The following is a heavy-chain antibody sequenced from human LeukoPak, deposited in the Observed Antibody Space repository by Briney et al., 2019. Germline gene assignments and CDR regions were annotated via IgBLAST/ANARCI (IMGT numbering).Heavy chain of an antibody. CDR1: GGTFSSYA. D-gene: IGHD6-13*01. CDR2: IIPIFGTA. CDR3: ASDSPVIAAAGTLFDY. Sequence: SVKVSCKASGGTFSSYAISWVRHAPGQGLEWMGGIIPIFGTANYAQKFQGRVTITADESTSTAYMELSSLRSEDTAVYYCASDSPVIAAAGTLFDYWGQGTLVTVSS. V-gene: IGHV1-69*13. J-gene: IGHJ4*02.